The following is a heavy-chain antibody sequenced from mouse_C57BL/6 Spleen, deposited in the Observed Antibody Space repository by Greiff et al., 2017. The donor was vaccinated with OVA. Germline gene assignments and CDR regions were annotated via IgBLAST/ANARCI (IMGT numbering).Heavy chain of an antibody. Sequence: EVNLVESGGGLVKPGGSLKLSCAASGFTFSDYGMHWVRQAPEKGLEWVAYISSGSSTIYYADTVKGRFTISRDNAKNTLFLQMTSLRSEDTAMYYCARPYDYGYYAMDYWGQGTSVTVSS. V-gene: IGHV5-17*01. CDR2: ISSGSSTI. J-gene: IGHJ4*01. CDR3: ARPYDYGYYAMDY. D-gene: IGHD2-4*01. CDR1: GFTFSDYG.